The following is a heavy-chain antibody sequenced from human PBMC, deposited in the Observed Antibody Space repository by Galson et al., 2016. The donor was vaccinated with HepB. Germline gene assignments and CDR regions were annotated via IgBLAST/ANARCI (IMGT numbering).Heavy chain of an antibody. CDR2: IGVDGGPT. CDR3: ARDRGYFGSAFDY. Sequence: SLRLSCAASGFTFSRHSMSWVRQAPGKGLEWVSGIGVDGGPTFYAESVKGRFIISKHMSKNTLSLQMDSLRAEDTAIYYCARDRGYFGSAFDYWGLGILVTVSS. CDR1: GFTFSRHS. V-gene: IGHV3-23*01. J-gene: IGHJ4*02. D-gene: IGHD2/OR15-2a*01.